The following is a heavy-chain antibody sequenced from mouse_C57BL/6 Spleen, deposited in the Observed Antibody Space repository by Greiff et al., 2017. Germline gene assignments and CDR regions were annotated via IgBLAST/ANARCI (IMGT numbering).Heavy chain of an antibody. CDR3: ARDYFDY. J-gene: IGHJ2*01. Sequence: QVQLQQSGPELVKPGASVKISCKASGYAFSSSWMNWVKQRPGKGLEWIGLIYPGDGDTNYNGKFKGKATLTADKSSSTAYMQLSSLTSEDSAVYFCARDYFDYWGQGTTLTVSS. CDR2: IYPGDGDT. CDR1: GYAFSSSW. V-gene: IGHV1-82*01.